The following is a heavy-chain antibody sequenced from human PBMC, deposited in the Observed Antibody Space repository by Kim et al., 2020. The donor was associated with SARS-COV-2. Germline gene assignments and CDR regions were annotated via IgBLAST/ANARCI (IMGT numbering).Heavy chain of an antibody. V-gene: IGHV1-18*01. CDR1: GYTFTSYG. J-gene: IGHJ6*02. CDR3: ARDCSSTSCVLAYYYYGMDV. CDR2: ISAYNGNT. Sequence: ASVKVSCKASGYTFTSYGISWVRQAPGQGLEWMGWISAYNGNTNYAQKLQGRVTMTTDTSTSTAYMELRSLRSDDTAVYYCARDCSSTSCVLAYYYYGMDVWGQGTTVTVSS. D-gene: IGHD2-2*01.